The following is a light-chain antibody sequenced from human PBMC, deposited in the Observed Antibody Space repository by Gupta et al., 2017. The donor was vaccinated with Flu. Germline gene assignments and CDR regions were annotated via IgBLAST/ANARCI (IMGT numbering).Light chain of an antibody. Sequence: RATLSCRASRSIGTSLAWYRQKPGQPPRLLIYDASSRATGIAVRFSGSGSGTDFTLTISSLEPEDSAVYYCQHRDSWPPGATFGQGTKVEI. J-gene: IGKJ1*01. V-gene: IGKV3-11*01. CDR1: RSIGTS. CDR2: DAS. CDR3: QHRDSWPPGAT.